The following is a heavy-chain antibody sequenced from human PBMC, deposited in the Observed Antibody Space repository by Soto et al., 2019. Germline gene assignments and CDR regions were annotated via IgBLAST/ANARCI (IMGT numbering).Heavy chain of an antibody. CDR2: INPNSGGT. J-gene: IGHJ6*02. V-gene: IGHV1-2*02. CDR1: GYTFTGYY. CDR3: ARRFVVVPAAMGSRYYYGMDV. Sequence: GASVKISCKASGYTFTGYYMHWGRQAPGQGLEWMGWINPNSGGTNYAQKFQGRVTMTRDTSISTAYMALSRLRSDDTAVYYCARRFVVVPAAMGSRYYYGMDVWGQGPTVTV. D-gene: IGHD2-2*01.